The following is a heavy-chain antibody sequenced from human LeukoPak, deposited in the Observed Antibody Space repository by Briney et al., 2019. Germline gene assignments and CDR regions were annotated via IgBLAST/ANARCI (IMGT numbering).Heavy chain of an antibody. V-gene: IGHV3-23*01. J-gene: IGHJ4*02. CDR1: GFTFSSYA. CDR2: ISGSGGST. Sequence: GGSLRLSCAAPGFTFSSYAMSWVRQAPGKGLEWVSAISGSGGSTYYADSVKGRFTISRDNSKNTLYLQMNSLRAEDTAVYYCAKDLLEYYYGSGSSFDYWGQGALVTVSS. D-gene: IGHD3-10*01. CDR3: AKDLLEYYYGSGSSFDY.